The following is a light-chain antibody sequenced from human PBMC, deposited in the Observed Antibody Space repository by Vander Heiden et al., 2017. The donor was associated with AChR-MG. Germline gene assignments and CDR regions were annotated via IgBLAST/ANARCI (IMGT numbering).Light chain of an antibody. CDR3: CSYAGSSTYV. V-gene: IGLV2-23*01. J-gene: IGLJ1*01. Sequence: QSALTQPASVSGSPGPAITISCTGTSSDVGRYNLVSWYQQHPGKAPKLVIYEGSKRPSGVSNRFSGSKSGNTASLTISGLQAEDEADYYCCSYAGSSTYVFGTGTKVTVL. CDR1: SSDVGRYNL. CDR2: EGS.